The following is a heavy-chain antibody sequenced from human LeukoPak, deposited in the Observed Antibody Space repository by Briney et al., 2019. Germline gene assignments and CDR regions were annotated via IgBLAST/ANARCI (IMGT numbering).Heavy chain of an antibody. D-gene: IGHD3-22*01. CDR2: IFHSGIT. J-gene: IGHJ5*02. CDR3: ARDDYDSSGYYYESWFDP. V-gene: IGHV4-38-2*02. CDR1: GFSISSGYF. Sequence: PSETLSLTCAVSGFSISSGYFWAWIRQSPGKGLEWIGSIFHSGITYYNPSLKSRITISVDTSKNQFSLRLNSVTAADTAVYYCARDDYDSSGYYYESWFDPWGQGTLVTVSS.